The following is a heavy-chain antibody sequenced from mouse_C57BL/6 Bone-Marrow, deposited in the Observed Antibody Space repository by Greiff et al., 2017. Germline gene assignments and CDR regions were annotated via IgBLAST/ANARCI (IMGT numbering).Heavy chain of an antibody. J-gene: IGHJ4*01. CDR1: GFTFSSYA. Sequence: EVQLKESGGGLVKPGGSLKLSCAASGFTFSSYAMSWVRQTPEKRLEWVATISDGGSYTYYPDNVKGRFTISRDNAKNNLYLQMSHLKSEDTAMYYCARDRYYAMDYWGQGTSVTVSS. V-gene: IGHV5-4*01. CDR2: ISDGGSYT. CDR3: ARDRYYAMDY.